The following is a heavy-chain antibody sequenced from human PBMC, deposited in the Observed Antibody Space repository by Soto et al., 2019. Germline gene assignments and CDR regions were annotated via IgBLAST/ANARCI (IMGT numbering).Heavy chain of an antibody. D-gene: IGHD1-7*01. CDR3: ARDRRTGTTHPYYGMDV. Sequence: PSETLSVTCTVSGGSVTSGSYYWGWIRQPPEKGLEWIGYIYYRGSTSYNPSLKSRVTISLDTSKSQFSLELTSVTAADTAVYFCARDRRTGTTHPYYGMDVWGQVPKVTVSS. V-gene: IGHV4-61*01. CDR2: IYYRGST. J-gene: IGHJ6*02. CDR1: GGSVTSGSYY.